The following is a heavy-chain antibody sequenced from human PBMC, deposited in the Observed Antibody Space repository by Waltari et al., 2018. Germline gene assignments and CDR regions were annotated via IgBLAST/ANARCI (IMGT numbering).Heavy chain of an antibody. CDR1: GFTFSNYG. V-gene: IGHV3-30*02. Sequence: QEQLVESGGGVVQPGGSLKLSCAASGFTFSNYGMHWVRQEPAGKGLDWVAFIQRDGGNAYYKVSVEGRFTISRDNSKNTLYLQMNGLRSEDTGVYFCVQDTGRGDYWGQGTLVTVSS. D-gene: IGHD3-10*01. CDR3: VQDTGRGDY. J-gene: IGHJ4*02. CDR2: IQRDGGNA.